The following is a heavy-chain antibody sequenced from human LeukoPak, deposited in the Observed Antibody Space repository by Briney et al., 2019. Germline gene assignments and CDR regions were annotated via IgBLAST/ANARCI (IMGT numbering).Heavy chain of an antibody. J-gene: IGHJ4*01. CDR1: GFTFTDYW. CDR2: IRQDGSEE. V-gene: IGHV3-7*01. Sequence: GGSLRLSCEVSGFTFTDYWMNWVRQAPGKGPEWVASIRQDGSEETYVDSVKGRFTISRDNTKNSLSLQLNGLRAEDTAVYYCARDGTAAGLYFDLWGQGTLVTVSS. CDR3: ARDGTAAGLYFDL. D-gene: IGHD6-13*01.